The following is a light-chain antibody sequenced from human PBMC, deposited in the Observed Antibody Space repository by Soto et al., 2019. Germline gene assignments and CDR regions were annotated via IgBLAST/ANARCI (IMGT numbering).Light chain of an antibody. CDR3: QQSNNWPYT. CDR1: QSVSSN. V-gene: IGKV3-15*01. J-gene: IGKJ2*01. Sequence: EIVMTQSPATLSVSPGERATLSCRASQSVSSNLAWYQQKPGQAPRLLFYCASTRATGIPARFSGSGSGTDFTLTISSLQSEDFAVYYCQQSNNWPYTFGQGTKLEIK. CDR2: CAS.